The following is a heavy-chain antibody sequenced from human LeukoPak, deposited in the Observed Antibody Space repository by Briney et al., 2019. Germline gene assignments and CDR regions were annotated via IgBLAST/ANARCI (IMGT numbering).Heavy chain of an antibody. J-gene: IGHJ4*02. V-gene: IGHV4-34*01. Sequence: SETLSXTXXXXXGSFSXYYWSWIRQPPGKGLEWIGEINHSGSTNYNPSLKSRVTISVDTSKNQFSLKLSSVTAADTAVYYCARGVRLRYFDWLSRKPYYFDYWGQGTLVTVSS. D-gene: IGHD3-9*01. CDR1: XGSFSXYY. CDR3: ARGVRLRYFDWLSRKPYYFDY. CDR2: INHSGST.